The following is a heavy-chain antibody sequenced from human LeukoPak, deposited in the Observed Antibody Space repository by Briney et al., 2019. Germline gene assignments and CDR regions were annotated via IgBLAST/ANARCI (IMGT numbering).Heavy chain of an antibody. CDR1: GGSISSSSYC. CDR2: ICYSGST. V-gene: IGHV4-39*01. Sequence: SETLSLTCTVSGGSISSSSYCWGWIRQPPGKGLEWIGSICYSGSTFYNPSLKSRVTLSVDTSKNQFSLKLSSVTAADTAVYYCARLTAYFDLWGRGTLVTVSS. J-gene: IGHJ2*01. CDR3: ARLTAYFDL.